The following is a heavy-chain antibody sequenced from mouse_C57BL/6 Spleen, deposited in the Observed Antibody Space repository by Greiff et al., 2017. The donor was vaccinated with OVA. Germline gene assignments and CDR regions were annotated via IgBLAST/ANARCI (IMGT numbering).Heavy chain of an antibody. CDR3: ARGGFYYGNYVEAY. V-gene: IGHV1-80*01. CDR2: IYPGDGDT. CDR1: GYAFSSYW. J-gene: IGHJ3*01. Sequence: VQLQESGAELVKPGASVKISCKASGYAFSSYWMNWVKQRPGKGLEWIGQIYPGDGDTNYNGKFKGKATLTADKSSSTAYMQLSSLTSEDSAVYFCARGGFYYGNYVEAYWGQGTLVTVSA. D-gene: IGHD2-1*01.